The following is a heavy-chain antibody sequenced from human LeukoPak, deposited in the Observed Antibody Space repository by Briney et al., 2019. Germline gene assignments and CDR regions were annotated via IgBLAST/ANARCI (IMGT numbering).Heavy chain of an antibody. CDR1: GFTFSSYA. CDR2: MGSTGDGT. J-gene: IGHJ5*01. V-gene: IGHV3-23*01. CDR3: AKDHSSNWFDS. D-gene: IGHD5-18*01. Sequence: GGSLRLSCAASGFTFSSYAMSWVRQAPGKGLEWVSAMGSTGDGTFYADSVKGRFTISRDNSKNTLYLQMNGLRADDTAVYYCAKDHSSNWFDSWGQGILLIVSS.